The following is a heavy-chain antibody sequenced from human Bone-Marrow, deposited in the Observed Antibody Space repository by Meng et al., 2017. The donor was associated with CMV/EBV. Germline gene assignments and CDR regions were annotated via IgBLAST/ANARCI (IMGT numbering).Heavy chain of an antibody. CDR3: ARVTNWESSYNYYLDD. V-gene: IGHV3-66*03. CDR2: IYISGST. Sequence: GESLKISCAVSDLSVSTNYLTWVRQAPGKGLEWVSSIYISGSTDYADSVKGRFTISRDSSKNALYLQMNSLSTEDTAVYYCARVTNWESSYNYYLDDWGQGTLVTVSS. CDR1: DLSVSTNY. J-gene: IGHJ4*01. D-gene: IGHD7-27*01.